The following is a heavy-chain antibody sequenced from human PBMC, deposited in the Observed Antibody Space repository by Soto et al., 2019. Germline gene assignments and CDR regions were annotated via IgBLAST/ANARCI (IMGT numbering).Heavy chain of an antibody. CDR2: ISSDATRI. CDR1: GFSFSSYA. J-gene: IGHJ4*02. D-gene: IGHD3-10*01. V-gene: IGHV3-74*03. CDR3: ARVDSLNTGVGVALVN. Sequence: GVSLRLSCAASGFSFSSYAMHWVRQAPGKGLVWVSRISSDATRITYADSVKGRFTISRDNAKNTLNLQMNSLRAEDTAVYYCARVDSLNTGVGVALVNWGQGSLVTVSS.